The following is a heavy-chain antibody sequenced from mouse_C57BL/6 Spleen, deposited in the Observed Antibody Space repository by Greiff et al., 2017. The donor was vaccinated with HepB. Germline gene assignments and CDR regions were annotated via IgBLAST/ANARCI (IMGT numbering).Heavy chain of an antibody. CDR1: GYAFSSYW. J-gene: IGHJ4*01. Sequence: QVQLQQSGAELVKPGASVKISCKASGYAFSSYWMNWVKQRPGKGLEWIGQIYPGDGDTNYNEKFKGKATLTADKSSSTAYMQLSSLTSEGSAVYVCAGAGGYDGDCYDAMDYWGQGTSVTVSS. D-gene: IGHD2-2*01. V-gene: IGHV1-80*01. CDR2: IYPGDGDT. CDR3: AGAGGYDGDCYDAMDY.